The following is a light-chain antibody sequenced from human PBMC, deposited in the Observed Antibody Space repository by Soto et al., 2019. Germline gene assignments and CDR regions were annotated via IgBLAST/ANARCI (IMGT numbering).Light chain of an antibody. J-gene: IGLJ3*02. CDR3: ATWDDSMSGPV. V-gene: IGLV1-47*01. Sequence: QPVLTQPPSASGTPGQRVTISCSGSSSNIGSNYVYWYQQLPGTAPTLLIYRNSQRPSGVPDRFSGSKSGTSASLAISGLRSEDEADYYCATWDDSMSGPVFGGGTKVTVL. CDR1: SSNIGSNY. CDR2: RNS.